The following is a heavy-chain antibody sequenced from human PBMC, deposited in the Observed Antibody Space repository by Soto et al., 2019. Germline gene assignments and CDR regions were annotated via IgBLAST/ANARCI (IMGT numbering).Heavy chain of an antibody. V-gene: IGHV3-23*01. CDR1: GFTFSIYA. J-gene: IGHJ4*02. D-gene: IGHD3-22*01. CDR3: AKDAPGSGWLSDY. Sequence: ELQVLESGGGLVHPGGSLRLSCAASGFTFSIYAMSWVRQAPGKGLEWVSTIGGSGGGTSYADFVRGRFTISRDNSKNTLYLQMNSLRAEDTAVYYCAKDAPGSGWLSDYWGQGTLVTVSS. CDR2: IGGSGGGT.